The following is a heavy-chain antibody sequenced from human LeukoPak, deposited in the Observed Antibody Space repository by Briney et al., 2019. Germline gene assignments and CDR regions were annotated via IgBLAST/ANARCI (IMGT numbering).Heavy chain of an antibody. Sequence: GGSLRLSCAASGCTFSSYSLNWVWQAPGKGLGWVWSVSSSSSYIYYADSVQGRFTIARDNAKNSLYLQMNSPRAEDTAVYYCAKDTDTIAAAFLDYWGQGTLVTVSS. D-gene: IGHD6-13*01. J-gene: IGHJ4*02. V-gene: IGHV3-21*01. CDR1: GCTFSSYS. CDR2: VSSSSSYI. CDR3: AKDTDTIAAAFLDY.